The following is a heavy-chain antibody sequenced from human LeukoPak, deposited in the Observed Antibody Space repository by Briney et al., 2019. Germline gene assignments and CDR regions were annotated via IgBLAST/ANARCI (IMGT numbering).Heavy chain of an antibody. V-gene: IGHV1-2*06. J-gene: IGHJ4*02. D-gene: IGHD6-13*01. Sequence: ASVKVSCKASGHTFTGYYMHWVRQAPGQGLEWMGRINPNSGGTNYAQKFQGRVTMTRDTSISTAYMELSRLRSDDTAVYYCARDGYAGSSWYGYWGQGTLVTVSS. CDR1: GHTFTGYY. CDR3: ARDGYAGSSWYGY. CDR2: INPNSGGT.